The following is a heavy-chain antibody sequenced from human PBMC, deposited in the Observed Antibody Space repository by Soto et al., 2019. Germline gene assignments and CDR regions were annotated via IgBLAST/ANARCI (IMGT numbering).Heavy chain of an antibody. J-gene: IGHJ5*02. CDR2: ISWNSGSI. CDR1: GFTFDDYA. V-gene: IGHV3-9*01. CDR3: AKDMGDNWFDP. D-gene: IGHD3-16*01. Sequence: GGSLRLSCAASGFTFDDYAMHWVRQAPGKGLEWVSGISWNSGSIGYADSVKGRFTISGDNAKNSLYLQMNSLRAEDTALYYCAKDMGDNWFDPWGQGTLVTVSS.